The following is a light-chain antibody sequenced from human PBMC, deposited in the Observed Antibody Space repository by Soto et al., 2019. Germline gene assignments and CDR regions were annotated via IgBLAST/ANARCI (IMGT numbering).Light chain of an antibody. J-gene: IGLJ3*02. CDR3: SSYTGSETWV. CDR2: EVG. Sequence: QSALTQPASVSGSPGQSITISCTGTSSDIGNYNYVSWYQQHPGKAPKLIIYEVGDRPSGVSNRVSGSKSGNTASLTISGVQAEDEADYYCSSYTGSETWVFGGGTKLTVL. CDR1: SSDIGNYNY. V-gene: IGLV2-14*01.